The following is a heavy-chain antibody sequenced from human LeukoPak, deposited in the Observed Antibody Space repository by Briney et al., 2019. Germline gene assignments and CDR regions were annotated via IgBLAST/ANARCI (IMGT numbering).Heavy chain of an antibody. CDR3: VLGQSGSRHVFFDY. D-gene: IGHD1-26*01. CDR1: GIILSSYE. V-gene: IGHV3-48*03. CDR2: ISTSGSTK. J-gene: IGHJ4*02. Sequence: PGGSLRLSCAASGIILSSYEMNWVRQAPGKGLEWVSYISTSGSTKYYADSVRGRFTISRDNAQNSVSLQMNSLRAEDTAVYYCVLGQSGSRHVFFDYWGQGTLVTVSS.